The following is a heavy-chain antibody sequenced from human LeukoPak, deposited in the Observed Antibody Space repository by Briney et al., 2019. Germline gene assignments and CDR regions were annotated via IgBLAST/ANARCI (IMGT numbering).Heavy chain of an antibody. CDR2: ILYDGSNK. D-gene: IGHD6-13*01. Sequence: GRSESLSWPPAAFTFSIYGIHWARLPPGKWLECLALILYDGSNKYYADSVEGRFSISRDNSENTLYLQMNRLRGEDTAVYYCARGLFDISSTDWFDPWGQGTLVTVSS. CDR1: AFTFSIYG. CDR3: ARGLFDISSTDWFDP. V-gene: IGHV3-33*01. J-gene: IGHJ5*02.